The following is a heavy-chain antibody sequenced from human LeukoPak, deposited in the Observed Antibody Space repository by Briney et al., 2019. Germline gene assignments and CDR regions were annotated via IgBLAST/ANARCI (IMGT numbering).Heavy chain of an antibody. CDR2: IYYSGST. CDR1: GGSISSSSYY. J-gene: IGHJ4*02. Sequence: SETLSLTCTVSGGSISSSSYYWGWIRQPPGKGLEWTGSIYYSGSTYYNPSLKSRVTISVDTSKNQFSLKLSSVTAADTAVYYCARGAYDFWSGYHQIDYWCQGTLVTVSS. CDR3: ARGAYDFWSGYHQIDY. D-gene: IGHD3-3*01. V-gene: IGHV4-39*01.